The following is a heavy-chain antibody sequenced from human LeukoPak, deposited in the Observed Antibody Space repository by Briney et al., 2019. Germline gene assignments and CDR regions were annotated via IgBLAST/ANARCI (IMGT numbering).Heavy chain of an antibody. CDR2: INPNSGGT. CDR1: GYTFTGYY. Sequence: ASVKVSCKASGYTFTGYYMHWVRQAPGQGLEWMGRINPNSGGTNYAQKFHGRVTMTRDTSISTAYMELSRLRSDDTAVYYCARGHTVTTSDIDYWGQGTLVTVSS. J-gene: IGHJ4*02. CDR3: ARGHTVTTSDIDY. V-gene: IGHV1-2*06. D-gene: IGHD4-17*01.